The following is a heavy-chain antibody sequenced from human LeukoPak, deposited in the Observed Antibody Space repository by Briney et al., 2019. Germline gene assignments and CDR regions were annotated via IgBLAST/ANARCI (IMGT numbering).Heavy chain of an antibody. CDR3: ARGSITDYYDSSGYYSPYYFDY. D-gene: IGHD3-22*01. Sequence: PGRSLRLSCAASGFTFDDYGMSSVRQAPGKGLEWVSGINWNGGSTGYADSVKGRFTISRDNAKNSLYLQMNSLRAEDTALYYCARGSITDYYDSSGYYSPYYFDYWGQGTLVTVSS. J-gene: IGHJ4*02. CDR1: GFTFDDYG. V-gene: IGHV3-20*04. CDR2: INWNGGST.